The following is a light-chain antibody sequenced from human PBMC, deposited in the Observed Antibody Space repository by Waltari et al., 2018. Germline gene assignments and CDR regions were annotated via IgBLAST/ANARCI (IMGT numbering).Light chain of an antibody. J-gene: IGLJ3*02. CDR2: VNSDGSH. V-gene: IGLV4-69*01. CDR3: QTGGHGTWV. Sequence: QLVVTQSPSASAPLGASVKLTCTLSSGHSSNIVAWLQQRPEKGPRYLMKVNSDGSHIKGDDIPDLFSGSSSGAERYLTSASLQSDDEADYYCQTGGHGTWVFGGGTTLTVL. CDR1: SGHSSNI.